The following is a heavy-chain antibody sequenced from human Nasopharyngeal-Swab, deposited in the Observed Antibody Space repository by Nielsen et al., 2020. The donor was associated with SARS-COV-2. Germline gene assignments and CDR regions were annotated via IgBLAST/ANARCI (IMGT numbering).Heavy chain of an antibody. J-gene: IGHJ3*02. CDR3: ARDPVYDYVWGSYRIDAFDI. V-gene: IGHV4-31*02. Sequence: SCTVSGGSVSSGSYYWSWIRQHPGKGLEWIGYIYYSGSTYYNPSLKSRVTISVDTSKNQFSLKLSSVTAADTAVYYCARDPVYDYVWGSYRIDAFDIWGQGTMVTVSS. CDR1: GGSVSSGSYY. D-gene: IGHD3-16*02. CDR2: IYYSGST.